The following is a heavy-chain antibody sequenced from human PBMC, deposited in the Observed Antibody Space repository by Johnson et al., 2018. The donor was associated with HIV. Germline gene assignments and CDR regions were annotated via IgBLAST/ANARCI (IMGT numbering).Heavy chain of an antibody. D-gene: IGHD3-22*01. V-gene: IGHV3-23*04. CDR3: ARDPFWLKAFDI. CDR2: ISGSGGST. CDR1: GFTFSKAW. J-gene: IGHJ3*02. Sequence: VQLVESGGGLVKPGGSLRLSCVASGFTFSKAWMTWVRQAPGKGLEWVSAISGSGGSTYYADSVKGRFTISRDNSKNTLYLQMNSLRAEDTAVYYCARDPFWLKAFDIWGQGTMVTVSS.